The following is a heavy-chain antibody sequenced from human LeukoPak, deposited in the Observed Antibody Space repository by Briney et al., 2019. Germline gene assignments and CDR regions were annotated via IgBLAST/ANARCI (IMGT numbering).Heavy chain of an antibody. Sequence: ASVKVSCKVSGYTLTELSMHWVRQAPGKGLEWMGGFDPEDGETIYAQKFQGRVTMTEDTSTDTAYMELSSLRSEDTAVYYCARTYSSSWYGWAYYGMDVWGQGTTVTVSS. CDR1: GYTLTELS. V-gene: IGHV1-24*01. D-gene: IGHD6-13*01. J-gene: IGHJ6*02. CDR2: FDPEDGET. CDR3: ARTYSSSWYGWAYYGMDV.